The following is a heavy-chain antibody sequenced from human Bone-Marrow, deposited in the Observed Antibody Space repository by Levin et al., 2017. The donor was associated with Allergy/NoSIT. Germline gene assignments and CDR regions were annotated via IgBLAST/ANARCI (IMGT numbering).Heavy chain of an antibody. D-gene: IGHD6-19*01. Sequence: GGSLRLSCEASGFSFNSYSMNWVRQAPGKGLEWVSAISSSGISPHYAESVRGRFTISRDNSKNTVYLQMNSLRAEDTAVYYCAKDRGEYTSGWYYYYGMDVWGQGTTVTVSS. V-gene: IGHV3-23*01. J-gene: IGHJ6*02. CDR2: ISSSGISP. CDR3: AKDRGEYTSGWYYYYGMDV. CDR1: GFSFNSYS.